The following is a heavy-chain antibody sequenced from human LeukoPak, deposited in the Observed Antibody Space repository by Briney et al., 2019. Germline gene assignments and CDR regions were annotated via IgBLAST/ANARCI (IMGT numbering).Heavy chain of an antibody. J-gene: IGHJ6*03. V-gene: IGHV3-48*03. CDR2: ISSSGSTI. Sequence: PGGSLRLSCAASGFTFSSYEMNWVRQAPGKGLEWVSYISSSGSTIYYADSVKGRFTISRDNAKNSLYLQMNSLRAEDTAVYYCAREMDGYNYDYYYYMDVWGKGTTVTISS. D-gene: IGHD5-24*01. CDR3: AREMDGYNYDYYYYMDV. CDR1: GFTFSSYE.